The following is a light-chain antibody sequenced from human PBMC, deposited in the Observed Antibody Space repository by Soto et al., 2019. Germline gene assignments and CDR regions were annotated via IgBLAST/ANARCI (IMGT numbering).Light chain of an antibody. CDR2: DAS. CDR1: QSVSSY. CDR3: QQRSNWYT. V-gene: IGKV3-11*01. J-gene: IGKJ2*01. Sequence: EIVLTQSPATLSLSPGERATLSCRASQSVSSYLAWYQQKPGQAPRLLIYDASNRATGIPARFSGSGSGTDFTLTTSSLEPEDFAVYYSQQRSNWYTFGQGTKLEIK.